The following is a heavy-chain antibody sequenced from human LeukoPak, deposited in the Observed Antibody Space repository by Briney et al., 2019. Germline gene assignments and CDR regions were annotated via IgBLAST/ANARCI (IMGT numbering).Heavy chain of an antibody. Sequence: GESLKISCKGSGYSFTSYWIGWVRQMPGKGLEWMGIIYPSDSDTRYSPSFQGQVTISADKSISTAYLQWSSLKASDTAMYYCARQPYSSSWYGNYYYYGMDVWGQGTTVTVSS. CDR2: IYPSDSDT. CDR3: ARQPYSSSWYGNYYYYGMDV. CDR1: GYSFTSYW. V-gene: IGHV5-51*01. D-gene: IGHD6-13*01. J-gene: IGHJ6*02.